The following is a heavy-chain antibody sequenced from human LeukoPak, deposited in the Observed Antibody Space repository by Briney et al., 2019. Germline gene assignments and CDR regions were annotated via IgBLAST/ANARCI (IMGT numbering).Heavy chain of an antibody. J-gene: IGHJ3*02. CDR1: GFTFSNAW. D-gene: IGHD3-3*01. CDR2: ISSSGSTI. CDR3: ASGLRFLEWLGAFDI. Sequence: GGSLKLSCAASGFTFSNAWMSWVRQAPGKGLEWVSYISSSGSTIYYADSVKGRFTISRDNAKNSLYLQMNSLRAEDTAVYYCASGLRFLEWLGAFDIWGQGTMVTVSS. V-gene: IGHV3-11*04.